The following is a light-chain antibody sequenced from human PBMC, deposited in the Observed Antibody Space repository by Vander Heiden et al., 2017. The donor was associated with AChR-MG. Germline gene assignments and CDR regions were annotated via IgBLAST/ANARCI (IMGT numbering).Light chain of an antibody. Sequence: SYELTPLPSVSVSPGQTASITCSGDKLGDKNACWYQTKPGQSPVLVIYQDTKRPSGIPERFSGSNSGNTATLTISGTQPMDEGDYYCQAWDSSTVVFGGGTKLTVL. CDR3: QAWDSSTVV. CDR1: KLGDKN. V-gene: IGLV3-1*01. CDR2: QDT. J-gene: IGLJ2*01.